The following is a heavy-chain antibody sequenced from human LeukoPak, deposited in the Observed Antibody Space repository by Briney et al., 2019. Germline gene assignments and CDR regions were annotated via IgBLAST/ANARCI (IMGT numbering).Heavy chain of an antibody. V-gene: IGHV3-23*01. D-gene: IGHD5-24*01. CDR1: GFTFSSYG. CDR2: ISAGGSNT. CDR3: AKGDDWFDP. J-gene: IGHJ5*02. Sequence: PGGSLRLSCAASGFTFSSYGMSWGRQAPGKGLEWVSGISAGGSNTYYADSVKGRFTISRDNSKNTLYLQMNSLRAEDTAVYYCAKGDDWFDPWGQGTLVTVSS.